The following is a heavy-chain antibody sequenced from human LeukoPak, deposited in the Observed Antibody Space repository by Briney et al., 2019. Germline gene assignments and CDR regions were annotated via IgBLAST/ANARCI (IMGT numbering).Heavy chain of an antibody. Sequence: SETLSLTCAVYGGSFSGYYWSWIRQPPGKGREWIGEINHSGSTNYNPSLKSRVTISVDTSKNQFSLKLSSVTAAGTAVYYCARGRSYYDFWSGYYRNYFDYWGQGTLVTVSS. CDR2: INHSGST. CDR1: GGSFSGYY. J-gene: IGHJ4*02. D-gene: IGHD3-3*01. CDR3: ARGRSYYDFWSGYYRNYFDY. V-gene: IGHV4-34*01.